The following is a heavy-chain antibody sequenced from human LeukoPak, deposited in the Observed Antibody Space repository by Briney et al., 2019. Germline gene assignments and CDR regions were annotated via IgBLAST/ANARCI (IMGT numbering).Heavy chain of an antibody. CDR3: ARGIPRGEYYFDY. J-gene: IGHJ4*02. D-gene: IGHD2-21*01. V-gene: IGHV4-4*07. CDR2: IYTSGST. CDR1: GGSISNYY. Sequence: SETLSLTCTVSGGSISNYYWSWIRQPAGKGLEWIGRIYTSGSTNYNPSLKSRVIMSVDTSKNQFSLKLSSVTAADTAVYYCARGIPRGEYYFDYWGQGTLVTVSS.